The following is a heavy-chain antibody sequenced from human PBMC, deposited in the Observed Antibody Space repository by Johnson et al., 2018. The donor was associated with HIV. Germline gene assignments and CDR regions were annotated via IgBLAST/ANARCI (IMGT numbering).Heavy chain of an antibody. CDR1: GFTFSSYG. Sequence: QVQLVESGGGVVQPGRSLRLSCAASGFTFSSYGMLWVRQAPGKGLEWVAVISYDGSNQYYADSVKGRFTISRDNSKNTVFLQMNSLRPEDTAMYYCAAYYYDSSPADAFDIWG. J-gene: IGHJ3*02. D-gene: IGHD3-22*01. V-gene: IGHV3-30*03. CDR3: AAYYYDSSPADAFDI. CDR2: ISYDGSNQ.